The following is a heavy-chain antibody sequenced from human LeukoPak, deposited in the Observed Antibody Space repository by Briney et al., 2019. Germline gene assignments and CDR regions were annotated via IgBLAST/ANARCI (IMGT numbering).Heavy chain of an antibody. CDR2: ISYDGSNK. J-gene: IGHJ4*02. D-gene: IGHD6-13*01. Sequence: GGSLRLSCAASGFTFSSYAMHWVRQAPGKGLEWVAVISYDGSNKYYADSVKGRFTISRDNSKNTLYLQMNSLRAEDTAVYYCARGRIAAAGRVGYFDYWGQGTLVTVSS. CDR1: GFTFSSYA. CDR3: ARGRIAAAGRVGYFDY. V-gene: IGHV3-30*04.